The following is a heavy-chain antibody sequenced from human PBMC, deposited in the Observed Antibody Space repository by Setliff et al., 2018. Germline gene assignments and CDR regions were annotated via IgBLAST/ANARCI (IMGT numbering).Heavy chain of an antibody. V-gene: IGHV4-34*01. J-gene: IGHJ5*02. CDR1: GGSFSGYY. D-gene: IGHD2-2*01. CDR3: ARGYCSSPSCFFAGWFDP. Sequence: SETLSLTCAVYGGSFSGYYRSWIRQPPGKGLEWIGEINHTGSTNYSPSLKSRVTISVDTSKNQFSLKLTSVTAADTAVYYCARGYCSSPSCFFAGWFDPWGQGTLVTVSS. CDR2: INHTGST.